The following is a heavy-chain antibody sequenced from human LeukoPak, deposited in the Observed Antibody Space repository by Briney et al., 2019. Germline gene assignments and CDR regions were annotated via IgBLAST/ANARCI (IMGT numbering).Heavy chain of an antibody. CDR1: GFTFSSYA. J-gene: IGHJ4*02. V-gene: IGHV3-30*14. CDR2: ISYDGSNT. CDR3: ARDTTAYFDC. D-gene: IGHD2/OR15-2a*01. Sequence: GGSLRLSCAASGFTFSSYAMHWVRQAPGKGLEWVAVISYDGSNTYYADSVKGRFTISRDNSKNTLYLQMSSLGVEDTAVYYCARDTTAYFDCWGQGTLVTVSS.